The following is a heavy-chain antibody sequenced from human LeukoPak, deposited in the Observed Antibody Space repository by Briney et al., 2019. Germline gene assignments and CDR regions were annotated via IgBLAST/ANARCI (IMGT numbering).Heavy chain of an antibody. CDR2: ITTGDGNT. CDR3: ARGHCTNGVCYYYGMDV. V-gene: IGHV3-23*01. CDR1: GFTFSSYT. J-gene: IGHJ6*02. Sequence: GGSLRLSCTASGFTFSSYTMTWVRQAPGKGLKWVSTITTGDGNTYYADSVKGRFTVSRDDSKNTLYLQMNSLRAEDTAVYYCARGHCTNGVCYYYGMDVWGQGTTVTVSS. D-gene: IGHD2-8*01.